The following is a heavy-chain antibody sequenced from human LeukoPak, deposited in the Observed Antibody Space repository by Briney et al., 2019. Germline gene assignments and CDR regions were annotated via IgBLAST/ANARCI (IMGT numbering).Heavy chain of an antibody. J-gene: IGHJ4*02. CDR1: GYTFTDYY. CDR3: ARTYYYDSSGYYFDY. Sequence: ASVKVSCKASGYTFTDYYMHWVRQAPGQGLEWMGGIIPIFDTGNYAQKFQGRLTITADESTSTAYMELSSLRSEDTAVYYCARTYYYDSSGYYFDYWGQGTLVTVSS. CDR2: IIPIFDTG. D-gene: IGHD3-22*01. V-gene: IGHV1-69*13.